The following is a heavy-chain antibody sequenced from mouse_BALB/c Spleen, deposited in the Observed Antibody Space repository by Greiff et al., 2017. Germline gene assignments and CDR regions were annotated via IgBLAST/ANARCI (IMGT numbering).Heavy chain of an antibody. J-gene: IGHJ3*01. CDR1: GFTFSSYA. CDR2: ISSGGSYT. D-gene: IGHD2-1*01. CDR3: ARDGNSFAY. Sequence: EVNLVESGGGLVKPGGSLKLSCAASGFTFSSYAMSWVRQSPEKRLEWVAEISSGGSYTYYPDTVTGRFTISRDNAKNTLYLEMSSLRSEDTAMYYCARDGNSFAYWGQGTLVTVSA. V-gene: IGHV5-9-4*01.